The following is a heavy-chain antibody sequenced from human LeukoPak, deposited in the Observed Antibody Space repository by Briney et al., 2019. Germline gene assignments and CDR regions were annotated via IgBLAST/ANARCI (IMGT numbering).Heavy chain of an antibody. CDR3: ATFPSGSYSTF. CDR2: IRSQADSSAT. CDR1: GFSFSASG. Sequence: GGSLRLSCAASGFSFSASGMHWVRQPSGKGLEWVGHIRSQADSSATVYGASVKGRFTITRDDSENTAYLQMNSLKIEDTDVYYCATFPSGSYSTFWGQGTLVTVSS. J-gene: IGHJ4*02. D-gene: IGHD1-26*01. V-gene: IGHV3-73*01.